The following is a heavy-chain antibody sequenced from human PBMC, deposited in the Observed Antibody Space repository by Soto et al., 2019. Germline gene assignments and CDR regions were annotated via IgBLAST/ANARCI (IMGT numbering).Heavy chain of an antibody. Sequence: SETLSLTCTVSGGSNSSGDYYWSWIRQPPGKGLEWIGYIYYSGSTYYNPSLKSRVTISVDTSKNQFSLKLSSVTAADTAVYYCARDSRDSSSNWFDPWGQGTLVTVSS. CDR1: GGSNSSGDYY. CDR3: ARDSRDSSSNWFDP. CDR2: IYYSGST. V-gene: IGHV4-30-4*01. J-gene: IGHJ5*02. D-gene: IGHD6-6*01.